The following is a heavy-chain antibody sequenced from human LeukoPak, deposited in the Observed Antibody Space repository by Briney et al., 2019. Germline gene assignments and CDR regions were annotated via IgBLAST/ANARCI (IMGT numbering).Heavy chain of an antibody. CDR3: ARGDYGDYSYYFDY. J-gene: IGHJ4*02. CDR1: GYTFTTYG. Sequence: ASVKVSCKASGYTFTTYGISWVRQAPGQGLEWMGWINPNSGGTNYAQKFQGRVTMTRDTSISTAYMELSRLRSDDTAVYYCARGDYGDYSYYFDYWGQGTLVTVSS. D-gene: IGHD4-17*01. V-gene: IGHV1-2*02. CDR2: INPNSGGT.